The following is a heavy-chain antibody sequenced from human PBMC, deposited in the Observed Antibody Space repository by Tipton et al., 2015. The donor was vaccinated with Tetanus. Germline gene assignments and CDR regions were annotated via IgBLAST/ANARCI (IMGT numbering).Heavy chain of an antibody. D-gene: IGHD1-26*01. Sequence: GSLRLSCAASGFIFSTYNMNWVRQAPGKGLEWLSYISGSSSTIYYADSVKGRFTISRDNAKNSLYLQMNSLRDEDTAVYYCARELDSGSYGGYFDYWGQGTLVTVSS. V-gene: IGHV3-48*02. CDR1: GFIFSTYN. CDR3: ARELDSGSYGGYFDY. CDR2: ISGSSSTI. J-gene: IGHJ4*02.